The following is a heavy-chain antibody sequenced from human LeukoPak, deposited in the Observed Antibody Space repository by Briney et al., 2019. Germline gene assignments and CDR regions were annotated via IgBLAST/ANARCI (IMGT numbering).Heavy chain of an antibody. CDR3: ARGSPSISIEHYYDSRSSFDY. J-gene: IGHJ4*02. D-gene: IGHD3-22*01. Sequence: ASVKVSCKASGYTFTGYYMHWVRQAPGQGLEWMGGINPNSGGTNYAQKFQGRVTMTRDTSISTAYMELSRLRSDDTALYYCARGSPSISIEHYYDSRSSFDYWGQGTLVTVSS. CDR1: GYTFTGYY. V-gene: IGHV1-2*02. CDR2: INPNSGGT.